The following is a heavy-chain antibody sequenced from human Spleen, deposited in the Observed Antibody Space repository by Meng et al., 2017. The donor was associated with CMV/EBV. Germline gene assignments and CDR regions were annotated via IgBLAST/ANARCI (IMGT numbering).Heavy chain of an antibody. D-gene: IGHD3-10*01. Sequence: SVKVSCKASGYPFYSYTINWVRQAPGQGLEWMGGIIPLFETGHYAQKFQGRVTITTDESTSTAYMELSSLTSGDTAVYYCARVTGAGFDPWGQGTLVTVSS. CDR2: IIPLFETG. V-gene: IGHV1-69*05. CDR1: GYPFYSYT. CDR3: ARVTGAGFDP. J-gene: IGHJ5*02.